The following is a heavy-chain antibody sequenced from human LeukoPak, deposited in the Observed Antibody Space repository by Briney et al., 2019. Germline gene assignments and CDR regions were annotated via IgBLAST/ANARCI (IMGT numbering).Heavy chain of an antibody. D-gene: IGHD3-9*01. CDR3: TTDDYDILTGDYFFDS. CDR1: GFTLCYAW. J-gene: IGHJ4*02. V-gene: IGHV3-15*01. CDR2: IKSEGDGGTP. Sequence: PGGSLRLSCTASGFTLCYAWMSWVRQAPGKGLEWVGRIKSEGDGGTPDYAAPVKGRFTISRDDSKNTLYLQMNSLKTEDTGVYYCTTDDYDILTGDYFFDSWGQGTLVTVSS.